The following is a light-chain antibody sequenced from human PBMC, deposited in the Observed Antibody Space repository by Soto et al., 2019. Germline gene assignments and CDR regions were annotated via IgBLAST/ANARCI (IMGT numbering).Light chain of an antibody. J-gene: IGLJ1*01. Sequence: QSALTQPASVSGSPGQSITISCTAASSDIGDFYFVSWYQHHPGKAPQLIIYEVSNRPSGVSHRFSASASDSTASLTISGLQAEDEAEYYCGSYTDTTYVFGTGTQLTVL. CDR1: SSDIGDFYF. V-gene: IGLV2-14*01. CDR3: GSYTDTTYV. CDR2: EVS.